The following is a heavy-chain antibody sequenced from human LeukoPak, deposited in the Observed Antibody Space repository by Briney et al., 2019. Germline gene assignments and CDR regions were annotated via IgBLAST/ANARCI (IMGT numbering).Heavy chain of an antibody. CDR3: ARVPYVFDL. J-gene: IGHJ3*01. V-gene: IGHV3-74*01. CDR1: GFTFSNYW. CDR2: INRDGSST. Sequence: GGSLRLSCAASGFTFSNYWMHWVRQAPGKGLVWVSRINRDGSSTDYLDSVKGRFTISRDNARNALYLQMNSLRAEDTAVYYCARVPYVFDLWGQGTMVTVSS.